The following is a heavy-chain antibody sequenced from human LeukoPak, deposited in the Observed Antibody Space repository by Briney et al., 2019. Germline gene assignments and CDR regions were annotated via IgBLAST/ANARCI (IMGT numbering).Heavy chain of an antibody. CDR1: GGSISSGSYY. J-gene: IGHJ3*02. CDR2: IYTSGST. CDR3: AREGYSSGWYFRTGVAFDI. V-gene: IGHV4-61*02. Sequence: SETLSLTCTVSGGSISSGSYYWSWIRQPAGKGLEWIGRIYTSGSTNYNPSLKSRVTISVDTSKNQFSLKLSSVTAADTAVYYCAREGYSSGWYFRTGVAFDIWGQGTMVTVSS. D-gene: IGHD6-19*01.